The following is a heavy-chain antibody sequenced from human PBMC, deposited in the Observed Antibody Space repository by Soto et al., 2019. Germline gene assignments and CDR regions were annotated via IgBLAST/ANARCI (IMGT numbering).Heavy chain of an antibody. V-gene: IGHV4-59*01. CDR3: ARASRSIAAAGAYNWFDP. J-gene: IGHJ5*02. CDR1: GGSMSSYY. Sequence: ASETLSLTCTVSGGSMSSYYWSWIRQSPGKGLEWIGYIYYSGSTNYNPSPKSRVTISVDTSKNQFSLKLSSVTAADTAVYYCARASRSIAAAGAYNWFDPWGQGTLVTVSS. CDR2: IYYSGST. D-gene: IGHD6-13*01.